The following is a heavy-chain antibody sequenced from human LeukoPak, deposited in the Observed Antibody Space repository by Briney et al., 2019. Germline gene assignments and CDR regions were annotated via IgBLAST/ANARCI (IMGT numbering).Heavy chain of an antibody. D-gene: IGHD6-13*01. CDR1: GYTFTGYD. CDR3: ARVDSSSWYLRGYYYYGMDV. V-gene: IGHV1-8*01. Sequence: GASVKVSCKASGYTFTGYDINWVRQATGQGLEWMGWMNPNSGNTGYAQKFQGRVTMTRNTSISTAYMELSSLRSEDTAVYYCARVDSSSWYLRGYYYYGMDVWGQGTTVTVSS. J-gene: IGHJ6*02. CDR2: MNPNSGNT.